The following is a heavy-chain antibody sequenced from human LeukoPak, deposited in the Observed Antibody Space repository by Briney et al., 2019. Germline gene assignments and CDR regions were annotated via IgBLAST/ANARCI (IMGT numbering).Heavy chain of an antibody. V-gene: IGHV4-30-2*01. J-gene: IGHJ4*02. Sequence: SETLSLTCAVSGGSISSGGSSWSWIRQPPGKGLEWIGYIYHSGSTYYNPSLKSRVTISVDRSKNQFSLKLSSVTAADTAVYYCARRVDSSGWELDYWGQGTLVTVSS. D-gene: IGHD3-22*01. CDR3: ARRVDSSGWELDY. CDR1: GGSISSGGSS. CDR2: IYHSGST.